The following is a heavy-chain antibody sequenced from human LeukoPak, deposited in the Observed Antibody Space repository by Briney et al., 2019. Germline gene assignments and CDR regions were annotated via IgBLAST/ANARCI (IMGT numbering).Heavy chain of an antibody. D-gene: IGHD3-3*01. J-gene: IGHJ4*02. CDR2: IIPIFGTA. CDR3: ARARVGSFGVVITSPFDY. V-gene: IGHV1-69*05. Sequence: ASVKVSCKASGGTFSSYAISWVRQAPGQGLEWMGRIIPIFGTANYAQKFQGRVTITTDESTSTAYMELSSLRSEDTAVYYCARARVGSFGVVITSPFDYWGQGTLVTVSS. CDR1: GGTFSSYA.